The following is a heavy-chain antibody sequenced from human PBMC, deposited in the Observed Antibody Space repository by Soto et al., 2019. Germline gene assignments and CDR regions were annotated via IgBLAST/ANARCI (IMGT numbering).Heavy chain of an antibody. V-gene: IGHV3-48*02. Sequence: GGSLRLSCAASGFTFSSYSMNWVRQAPGKGLEWVSYISSSSSTIYYADSVKGRFTISRDNAKNSLYLQMNSLRDEDTAVYYCARDYDFWSGYYAGTYYYYGMDVWGQGTTVTVSS. CDR3: ARDYDFWSGYYAGTYYYYGMDV. CDR2: ISSSSSTI. D-gene: IGHD3-3*01. CDR1: GFTFSSYS. J-gene: IGHJ6*02.